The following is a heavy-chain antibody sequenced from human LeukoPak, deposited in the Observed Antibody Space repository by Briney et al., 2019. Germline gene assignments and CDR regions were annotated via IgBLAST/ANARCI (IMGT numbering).Heavy chain of an antibody. J-gene: IGHJ3*02. V-gene: IGHV1-46*01. D-gene: IGHD2-2*01. Sequence: ASVKVSCKASGYTFTSYYMHWVRQAPGQGLEWMGIINPSGGSTSYAQKFQGRVTMTRDMSTSTVYMELSSLRSEDTAVYYCASLTDIVVVPAAGDAFDIWGQGTMVTVSS. CDR1: GYTFTSYY. CDR2: INPSGGST. CDR3: ASLTDIVVVPAAGDAFDI.